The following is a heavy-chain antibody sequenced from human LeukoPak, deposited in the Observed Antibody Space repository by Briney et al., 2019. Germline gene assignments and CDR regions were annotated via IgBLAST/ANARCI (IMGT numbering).Heavy chain of an antibody. J-gene: IGHJ5*02. CDR1: GGSFSGYY. CDR2: INHSGST. Sequence: SETLSLTCAVYGGSFSGYYWSWIRQPPGKGLEWIGEINHSGSTNYNPSLKSRVTISVDTSKNQFSLKLSSVTAADTAAYYCARGGAPGWGSGYLPYNWFDPWGQGTLVTVSS. V-gene: IGHV4-34*01. D-gene: IGHD3-22*01. CDR3: ARGGAPGWGSGYLPYNWFDP.